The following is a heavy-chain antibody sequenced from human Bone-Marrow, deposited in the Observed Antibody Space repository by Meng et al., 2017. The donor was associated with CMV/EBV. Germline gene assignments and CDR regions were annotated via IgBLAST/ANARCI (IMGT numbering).Heavy chain of an antibody. J-gene: IGHJ6*02. CDR1: GGSISSYY. V-gene: IGHV4-59*01. CDR2: IYYSGST. CDR3: ARDRGDV. Sequence: ESLKISCTVSGGSISSYYWSWIRQPPGKGLEWIGYIYYSGSTNYNPSLKSRATISVDTSKNQFSLKLSSVTAADTAVYYCARDRGDVWGQGTTVTVSS.